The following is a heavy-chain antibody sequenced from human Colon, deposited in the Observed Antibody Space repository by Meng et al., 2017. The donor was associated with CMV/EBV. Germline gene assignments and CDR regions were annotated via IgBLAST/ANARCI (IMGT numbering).Heavy chain of an antibody. J-gene: IGHJ2*01. D-gene: IGHD2-15*01. CDR2: IRQDGGEK. CDR1: GFIFSDCW. CDR3: ASERAVESSGSYFDL. V-gene: IGHV3-7*01. Sequence: GESLKISCEASGFIFSDCWMSWLRQAPGKGLEWVANIRQDGGEKAYVDSVRGRFTISRDNAKNSLYLQMSGLRAEDTALYFCASERAVESSGSYFDLWGRGTLVTVSS.